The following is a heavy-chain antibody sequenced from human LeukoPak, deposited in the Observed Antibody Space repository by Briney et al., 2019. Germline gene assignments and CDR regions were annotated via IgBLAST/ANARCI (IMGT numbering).Heavy chain of an antibody. J-gene: IGHJ4*02. D-gene: IGHD3-22*01. CDR2: IIPILGIA. Sequence: SVKVSCKASGGTFSSYAISWVRQAPGQGLEWMGRIIPILGIANYAQKFQGRVTITADKSTSTAYMELSSLRSEDTAVYYCARSRGRSDSSGYSDYWGQGTLVTVSS. V-gene: IGHV1-69*04. CDR1: GGTFSSYA. CDR3: ARSRGRSDSSGYSDY.